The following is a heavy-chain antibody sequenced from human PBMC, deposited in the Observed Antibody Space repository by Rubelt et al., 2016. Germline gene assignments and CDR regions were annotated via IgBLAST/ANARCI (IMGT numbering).Heavy chain of an antibody. CDR3: ARLRRDGYNPSLGYYYYMDV. CDR1: GGTFSSYA. CDR2: IIPIFGTA. J-gene: IGHJ6*03. D-gene: IGHD5-24*01. V-gene: IGHV1-69*01. Sequence: KKPGSSVKVSCKASGGTFSSYAISWVRQAPGQGLEWMGGIIPIFGTANYAQKFQGRVTITADESTSTAYMELSSLRSDDTAVYYCARLRRDGYNPSLGYYYYMDVWGKGTTVTVSS.